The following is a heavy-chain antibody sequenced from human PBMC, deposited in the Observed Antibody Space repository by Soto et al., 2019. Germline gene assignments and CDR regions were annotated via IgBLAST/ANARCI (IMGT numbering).Heavy chain of an antibody. CDR3: AREGYYGSGSEGDFDY. CDR1: GGTFSSYA. Sequence: SVKVSCKASGGTFSSYAISWVRQAPGQGLEWMGGIIPIFGTANYAQKFQGRVTITADESTSTAYMELSSLRSEDTAVYYCAREGYYGSGSEGDFDYWGQGTLVTVSS. J-gene: IGHJ4*02. CDR2: IIPIFGTA. V-gene: IGHV1-69*13. D-gene: IGHD3-10*01.